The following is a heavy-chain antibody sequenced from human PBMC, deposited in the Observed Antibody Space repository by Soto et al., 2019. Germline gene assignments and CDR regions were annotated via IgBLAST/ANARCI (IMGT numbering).Heavy chain of an antibody. CDR3: ARHGTYYDILTSYLPGYFDY. CDR1: GFTFSSYG. V-gene: IGHV3-33*01. J-gene: IGHJ4*02. D-gene: IGHD3-9*01. CDR2: IWYDGSNK. Sequence: GGSLRLSCAASGFTFSSYGMHWVRQAPGKGLEWVAVIWYDGSNKYYADSVKGRFTISRDNSKNTLYLQMNSLRAEDTAVYYCARHGTYYDILTSYLPGYFDYWGRGTLVTVSS.